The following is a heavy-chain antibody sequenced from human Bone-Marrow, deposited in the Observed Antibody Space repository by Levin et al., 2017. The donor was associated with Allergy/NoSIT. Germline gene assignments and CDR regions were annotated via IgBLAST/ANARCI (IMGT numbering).Heavy chain of an antibody. J-gene: IGHJ6*03. CDR2: VHSGGLT. CDR3: AREYVRYYGSSGNYFYSMDV. CDR1: GASISTGNFY. V-gene: IGHV4-61*02. D-gene: IGHD3-10*01. Sequence: SQTLSLTCTVSGASISTGNFYWSWLRQPAGKTLEWIGRVHSGGLTNYTPSLRRRVTISVDTSKRQFSLKVSSVIAAGTVVDYCAREYVRYYGSSGNYFYSMDVWDKGTTVTVSS.